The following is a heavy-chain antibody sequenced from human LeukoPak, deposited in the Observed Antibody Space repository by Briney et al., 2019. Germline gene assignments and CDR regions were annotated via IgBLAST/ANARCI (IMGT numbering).Heavy chain of an antibody. CDR2: ISSSSSYI. CDR3: ARGLKDAFDI. D-gene: IGHD3-22*01. CDR1: GFTFSSYS. V-gene: IGHV3-21*01. Sequence: GGSLRLSCAASGFTFSSYSMNWVRQAPGKGLEWVSSISSSSSYIYYADSVKGRFTISRDNAKNSLYLQMNSLRAEDTAVYYCARGLKDAFDIWAKGQWSPSLQ. J-gene: IGHJ3*02.